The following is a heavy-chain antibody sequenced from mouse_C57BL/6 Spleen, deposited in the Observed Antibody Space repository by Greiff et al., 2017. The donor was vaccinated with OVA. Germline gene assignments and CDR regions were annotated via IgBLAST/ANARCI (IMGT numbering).Heavy chain of an antibody. Sequence: VQLQQSGPELVKPGASVKISCKASGYAFRSSWMNWVKQRPGKGLEWIGRIYPGDGDTNYNGKFKGKATLTADKSSSTAYLQLSSLTSEYAAVDFYARDHHRLPSNYFDYWGQGTTLTVSS. CDR2: IYPGDGDT. CDR1: GYAFRSSW. V-gene: IGHV1-82*01. D-gene: IGHD3-2*02. CDR3: ARDHHRLPSNYFDY. J-gene: IGHJ2*01.